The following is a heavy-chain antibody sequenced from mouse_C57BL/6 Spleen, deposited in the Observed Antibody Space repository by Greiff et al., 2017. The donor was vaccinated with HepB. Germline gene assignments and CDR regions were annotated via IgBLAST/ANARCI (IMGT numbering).Heavy chain of an antibody. CDR3: ARHGVLGITTDWYFDV. D-gene: IGHD1-1*01. Sequence: VKLQESGAELVKPGASVKLSCKASGYTFTEYTIHWVKQRSGQGLEWIGWFYPGSGSIKYNEKFKDKATLTADKSSSTVYMELSRLTSEDSAVYFCARHGVLGITTDWYFDVWGTGTTVTVSS. J-gene: IGHJ1*03. V-gene: IGHV1-62-2*01. CDR1: GYTFTEYT. CDR2: FYPGSGSI.